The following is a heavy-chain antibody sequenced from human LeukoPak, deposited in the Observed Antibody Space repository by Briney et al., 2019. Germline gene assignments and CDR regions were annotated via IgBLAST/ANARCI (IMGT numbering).Heavy chain of an antibody. V-gene: IGHV3-15*07. D-gene: IGHD2-21*01. J-gene: IGHJ4*02. Sequence: GGSLRLSCAASGFTFSNYAINWVRQAPGKGLEWVGRIKPKTDGETTEYAVPVKGRFSITRDDSKNMLYLQMNSLKTEDTAVYYCITPLPYSAQGGQGTLVTVSS. CDR2: IKPKTDGETT. CDR1: GFTFSNYA. CDR3: ITPLPYSAQ.